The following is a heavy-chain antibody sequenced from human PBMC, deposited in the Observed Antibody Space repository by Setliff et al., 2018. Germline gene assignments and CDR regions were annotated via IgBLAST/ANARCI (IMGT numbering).Heavy chain of an antibody. J-gene: IGHJ4*02. CDR3: ARTCSGSGCYAGLES. Sequence: SLRLSCAASGFTFSSYEMNWVRQAPGKGLEWVAVILDDGVKKYHADSVKGRFTISRDNSKNTLYLQMNSLRPEDTAVYYCARTCSGSGCYAGLESWGQGTPVTVSS. V-gene: IGHV3-30*03. CDR1: GFTFSSYE. CDR2: ILDDGVKK. D-gene: IGHD2-15*01.